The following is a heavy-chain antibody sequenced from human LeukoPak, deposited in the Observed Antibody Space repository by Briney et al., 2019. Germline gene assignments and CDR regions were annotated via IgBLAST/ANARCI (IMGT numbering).Heavy chain of an antibody. Sequence: SGPTLVKPTQTLTLTCTFSGFSLSTSGVGVGWIRQPPGKALEWLALIYWDDDKRYSPSLKSRLTITKDTSKNQVVLTMTNMDPVDTATYYCAHSAYYYDSSGYYPSFDYWGQGTLVPVPS. CDR1: GFSLSTSGVG. V-gene: IGHV2-5*02. D-gene: IGHD3-22*01. CDR2: IYWDDDK. CDR3: AHSAYYYDSSGYYPSFDY. J-gene: IGHJ4*02.